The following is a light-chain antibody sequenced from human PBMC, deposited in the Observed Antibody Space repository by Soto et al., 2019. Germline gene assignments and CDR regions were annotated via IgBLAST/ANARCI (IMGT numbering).Light chain of an antibody. V-gene: IGKV1-39*01. J-gene: IGKJ1*01. CDR2: GAS. Sequence: DIQMTQSPSSLSASVGDRVTITCRASQGISNYLAWYQQKPGKTPNLLIFGASTLQSGVPSRITGSGSGTDLTLTISSLQPEDFAIYYCQQSYSKPWTFGQGTKVE. CDR1: QGISNY. CDR3: QQSYSKPWT.